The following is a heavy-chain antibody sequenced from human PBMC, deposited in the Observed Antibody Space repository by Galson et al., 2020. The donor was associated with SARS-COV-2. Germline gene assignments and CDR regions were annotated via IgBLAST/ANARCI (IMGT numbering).Heavy chain of an antibody. V-gene: IGHV4-34*01. Sequence: SETLSLTCAVYGGSFSGYYWSWIRQPPGKGLEWIGEINHSGSTNYNPSLKSRVTISVDTSKNQFSLKLSSVTAADTAVYYCARAGYSSSWRTGVFDYWGQGTLVTVSS. CDR2: INHSGST. D-gene: IGHD6-13*01. CDR3: ARAGYSSSWRTGVFDY. J-gene: IGHJ4*02. CDR1: GGSFSGYY.